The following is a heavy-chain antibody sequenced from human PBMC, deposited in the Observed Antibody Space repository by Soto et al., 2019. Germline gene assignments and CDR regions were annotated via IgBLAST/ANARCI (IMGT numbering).Heavy chain of an antibody. D-gene: IGHD3-16*01. CDR3: AMVDVYVTPSPQDV. Sequence: QVQLVQSGAEVKNPGASVKVSCKASGYTFTRYGIGWARQAPGQGLERMGWINTYNGNTNYAQNVQGRVTLTTDTXTSTAYMELRSLRSNDTAIYYCAMVDVYVTPSPQDVWGQGTTVIVSS. CDR1: GYTFTRYG. J-gene: IGHJ6*02. CDR2: INTYNGNT. V-gene: IGHV1-18*01.